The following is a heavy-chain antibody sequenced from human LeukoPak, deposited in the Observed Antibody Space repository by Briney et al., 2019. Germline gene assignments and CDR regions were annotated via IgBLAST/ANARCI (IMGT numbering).Heavy chain of an antibody. CDR3: AREGESSGWTNWFDP. CDR1: GYTFTGYY. Sequence: ASVKVSCKASGYTFTGYYMHWVRQAPGQGLEWMGWINPNSGGTNYAQKFQGRVTMTRDTSISTAYMELSRLRSDDTAVHYCAREGESSGWTNWFDPWGQGTLVTVSS. V-gene: IGHV1-2*02. D-gene: IGHD6-19*01. J-gene: IGHJ5*02. CDR2: INPNSGGT.